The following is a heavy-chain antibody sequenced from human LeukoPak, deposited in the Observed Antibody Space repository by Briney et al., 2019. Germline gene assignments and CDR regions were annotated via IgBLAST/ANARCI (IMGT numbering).Heavy chain of an antibody. V-gene: IGHV4-39*07. CDR3: ARPLNHYYYYMDV. Sequence: SETLSLTCTVSGGSISSSSYYWGWIRQPPGKGLEWIGSIYYSGSTYYNPSLKSRVTISVDTSKNQFSLKLSSVTAADTAVYYCARPLNHYYYYMDVWGKGTTVTVSS. CDR2: IYYSGST. CDR1: GGSISSSSYY. J-gene: IGHJ6*03.